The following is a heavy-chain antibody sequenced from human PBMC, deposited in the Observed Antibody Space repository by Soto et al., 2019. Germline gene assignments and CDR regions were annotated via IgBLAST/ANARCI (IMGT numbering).Heavy chain of an antibody. CDR1: GYTFTSYS. CDR2: ISAYNGNT. Sequence: QVQLVQSGAEVKKPGASVKVSCKASGYTFTSYSISWVRQAPGQGLEWMGWISAYNGNTNYAQKLQGRVTMTTDTSTSTAYMELRSLRSDDTAVYYCASSPTATYGDYGWFDPWGQGTLVTVSS. D-gene: IGHD4-17*01. CDR3: ASSPTATYGDYGWFDP. J-gene: IGHJ5*02. V-gene: IGHV1-18*01.